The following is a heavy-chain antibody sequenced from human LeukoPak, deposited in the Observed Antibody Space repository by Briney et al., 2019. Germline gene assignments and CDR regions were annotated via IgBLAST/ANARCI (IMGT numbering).Heavy chain of an antibody. CDR1: GFSFSRYW. Sequence: GGSLRLSCAASGFSFSRYWMSWVRQAPGKGLEWVANIKQDGSEKNYVESVKGRFTISRDNAKNSLYLQTNSLRAEDTAVYYCARTHRGKQLSDYWGQGTLVTVSS. V-gene: IGHV3-7*01. J-gene: IGHJ4*02. D-gene: IGHD6-13*01. CDR3: ARTHRGKQLSDY. CDR2: IKQDGSEK.